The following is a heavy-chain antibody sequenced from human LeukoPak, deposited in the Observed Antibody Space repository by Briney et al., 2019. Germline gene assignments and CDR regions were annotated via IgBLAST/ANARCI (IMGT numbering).Heavy chain of an antibody. V-gene: IGHV1-2*02. CDR3: ARSSVAGTSPNNWFDP. CDR2: INPNSGGT. Sequence: GASVKVSCKASGYTFTGYYMHWVRQAPGQGLEWMGWINPNSGGTNYAQKLQGRVTMTTDTSTSTAYMELRSLRSDDTAVYYCARSSVAGTSPNNWFDPWGQGTLVTVSS. J-gene: IGHJ5*02. D-gene: IGHD6-19*01. CDR1: GYTFTGYY.